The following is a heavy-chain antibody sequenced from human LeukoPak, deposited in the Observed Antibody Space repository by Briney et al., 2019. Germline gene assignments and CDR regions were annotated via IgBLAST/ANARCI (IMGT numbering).Heavy chain of an antibody. CDR1: GGTFSSYA. Sequence: SVKVSCKASGGTFSSYAISWVRQAPGQGLEWMGRIIPILGIANYAQKFQGRVTITANKSTSTAYMELSSLRSEDTAVYYCARVRGRWLHGNWFDPWGQGTLVTVSS. J-gene: IGHJ5*02. D-gene: IGHD5-24*01. CDR2: IIPILGIA. V-gene: IGHV1-69*04. CDR3: ARVRGRWLHGNWFDP.